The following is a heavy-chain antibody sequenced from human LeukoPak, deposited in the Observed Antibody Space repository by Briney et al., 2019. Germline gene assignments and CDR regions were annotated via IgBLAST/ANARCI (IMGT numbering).Heavy chain of an antibody. D-gene: IGHD6-19*01. V-gene: IGHV4-59*12. J-gene: IGHJ4*02. CDR2: IYYSGST. CDR3: AREDSGGGWYKY. CDR1: GGSISSYY. Sequence: SETLSLTCTVSGGSISSYYWSWIRQPPGKGLEWIGYIYYSGSTNYNPSLKSRVTISVDTSKNQFSLKLSSVTAADTAVYYCAREDSGGGWYKYWGQGTLVTVSS.